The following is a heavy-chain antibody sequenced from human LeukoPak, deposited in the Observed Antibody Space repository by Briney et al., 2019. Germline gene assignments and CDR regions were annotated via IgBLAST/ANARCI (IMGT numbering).Heavy chain of an antibody. Sequence: SETLSLTCSVSGGSISTSSYNWGWIRQPPGKGLEWIASIYYIGTTFSNPSLKSRVTISVDTSKNQFSLKLSSVTTADKAVYYCAREGYSSTSLDSWGQGTLVTVSS. CDR2: IYYIGTT. J-gene: IGHJ4*02. V-gene: IGHV4-39*02. D-gene: IGHD6-6*01. CDR1: GGSISTSSYN. CDR3: AREGYSSTSLDS.